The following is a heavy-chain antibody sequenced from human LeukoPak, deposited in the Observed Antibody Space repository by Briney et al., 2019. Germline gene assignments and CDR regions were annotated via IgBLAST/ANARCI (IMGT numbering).Heavy chain of an antibody. J-gene: IGHJ6*03. D-gene: IGHD3-10*01. V-gene: IGHV3-15*01. Sequence: PGGSLRLSCAASGFTFSNAWMSWVRQAPGEGLEWVGRIKSKTDGGTTDYAAPVKGRFTISRDDSKNTLYLQMNSLKTEDTAVYYCTTDEYYGSGSYYYYYYYMDVWGKGTTVTVSS. CDR3: TTDEYYGSGSYYYYYYYMDV. CDR2: IKSKTDGGTT. CDR1: GFTFSNAW.